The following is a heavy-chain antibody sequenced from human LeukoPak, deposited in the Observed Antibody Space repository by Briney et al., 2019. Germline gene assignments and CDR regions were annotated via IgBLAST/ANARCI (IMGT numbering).Heavy chain of an antibody. V-gene: IGHV3-15*01. Sequence: GGSLTLSCAASGFTFSDAWMSWVRQAPGKGLEWVGRIKSKTDGGTTDYAAPVKGRYTISRDDSKNTLNLQMNSLKIEDTAVYYCARYYGDSGSHYYFDYWGQGTLVTVSS. D-gene: IGHD3-22*01. CDR1: GFTFSDAW. CDR3: ARYYGDSGSHYYFDY. CDR2: IKSKTDGGTT. J-gene: IGHJ4*02.